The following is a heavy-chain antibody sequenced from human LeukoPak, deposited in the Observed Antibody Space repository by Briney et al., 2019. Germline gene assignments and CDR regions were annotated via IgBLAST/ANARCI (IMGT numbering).Heavy chain of an antibody. J-gene: IGHJ4*02. CDR1: GGSISSSSYY. D-gene: IGHD6-19*01. V-gene: IGHV4-39*07. CDR2: IYYSGST. CDR3: ARAVAGTYPDY. Sequence: SETLSLTCTVSGGSISSSSYYWGWIRQPPGKGLEWIGSIYYSGSTYYNPSLKSRVTISVDTSKNQFSLKLSSVTAADTAVYYCARAVAGTYPDYWGQGTLVTVSS.